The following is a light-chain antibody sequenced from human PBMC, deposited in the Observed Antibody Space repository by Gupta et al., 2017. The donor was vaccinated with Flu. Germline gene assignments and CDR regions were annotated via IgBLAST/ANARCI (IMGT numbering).Light chain of an antibody. Sequence: QSALTHPRSVSGSPGQSVAISCTGTSSDIGRYNYVSWYQQRPGKPPKLIIYDVSARPSGVPDRFTGSKSGNAASLTISGLQPEDEADYHCCSYGASKFFGGGTKLTVL. CDR1: SSDIGRYNY. CDR2: DVS. J-gene: IGLJ2*01. V-gene: IGLV2-11*01. CDR3: CSYGASKF.